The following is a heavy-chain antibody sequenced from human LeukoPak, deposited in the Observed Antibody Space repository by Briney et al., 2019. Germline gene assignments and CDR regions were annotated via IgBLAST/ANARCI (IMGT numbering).Heavy chain of an antibody. J-gene: IGHJ6*02. V-gene: IGHV4-59*01. D-gene: IGHD4-17*01. CDR3: ARSDYGDYPYYYYYGTDV. CDR1: GGSISSYY. CDR2: IYYSGST. Sequence: SETLSLTCTVSGGSISSYYWSWIRQPPGKGLEWIGYIYYSGSTNYNPSLKSRVTISVDTSKNQFSLKLSSVTAADTAVYYCARSDYGDYPYYYYYGTDVWGQGTTVTVSS.